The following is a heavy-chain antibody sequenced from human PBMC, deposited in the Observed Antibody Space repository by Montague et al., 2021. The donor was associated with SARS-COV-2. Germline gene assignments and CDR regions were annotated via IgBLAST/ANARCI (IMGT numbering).Heavy chain of an antibody. J-gene: IGHJ4*02. Sequence: ETLSLTCSVSSGSIISSGYYWGWIRQPPGKELEGIGNIDYSGTTYYNRSLQSRGTISVDTSKNHLSLRLSAVTAADTAVYFCARGMIRGVTTPFDYWGQGSQVTVSS. CDR1: SGSIISSGYY. D-gene: IGHD3-10*01. CDR3: ARGMIRGVTTPFDY. V-gene: IGHV4-39*02. CDR2: IDYSGTT.